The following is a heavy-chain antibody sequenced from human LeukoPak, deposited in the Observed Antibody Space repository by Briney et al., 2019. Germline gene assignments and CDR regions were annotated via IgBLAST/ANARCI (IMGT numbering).Heavy chain of an antibody. CDR2: ISSSGST. CDR1: GDSISSGDYY. CDR3: ARVTDRGYYDSSGYWRYFDY. J-gene: IGHJ4*02. Sequence: KPSQTLSLTCTVSGDSISSGDYYWSWIRQPAGKGLEWIGRISSSGSTNYNPSLKSRVTISVDTSKNQFSLKLSSVTAADTAVYFCARVTDRGYYDSSGYWRYFDYWGQGTLVTVSS. D-gene: IGHD3-22*01. V-gene: IGHV4-61*02.